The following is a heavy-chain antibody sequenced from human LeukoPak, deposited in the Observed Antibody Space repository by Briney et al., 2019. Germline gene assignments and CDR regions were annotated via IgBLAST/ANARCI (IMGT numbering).Heavy chain of an antibody. CDR1: GFTVSSNY. V-gene: IGHV3-53*01. J-gene: IGHJ6*02. Sequence: QAGGSLRLSCAASGFTVSSNYMSWVRQAPGKGLEWVSVIYSGGSTYYADSVKGRFTISRDNSKNTLYLQMNSLRAEDTAVYYCASVNYDILTGYSYGMDVWGQGTTVTVSS. CDR2: IYSGGST. CDR3: ASVNYDILTGYSYGMDV. D-gene: IGHD3-9*01.